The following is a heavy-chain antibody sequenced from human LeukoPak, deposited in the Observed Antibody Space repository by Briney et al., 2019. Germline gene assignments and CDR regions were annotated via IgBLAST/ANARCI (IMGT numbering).Heavy chain of an antibody. CDR2: INTNTGNP. Sequence: GASVKVSCKASGYTFTSYGISWVRQAPGQGLEWMGWINTNTGNPTYAQGFTGRFVFSLDTSVTTSSLQISSLKAEDTAVYYYARDHVKLGSGFHPFDAFDIWGQGTLVTVSS. J-gene: IGHJ3*02. V-gene: IGHV7-4-1*02. CDR3: ARDHVKLGSGFHPFDAFDI. D-gene: IGHD3-22*01. CDR1: GYTFTSYG.